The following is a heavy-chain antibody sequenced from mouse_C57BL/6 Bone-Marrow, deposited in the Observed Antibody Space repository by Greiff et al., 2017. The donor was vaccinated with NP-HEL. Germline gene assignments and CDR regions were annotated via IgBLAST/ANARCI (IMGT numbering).Heavy chain of an antibody. V-gene: IGHV5-9-1*02. J-gene: IGHJ4*01. CDR2: ISSGGDYI. CDR3: TTYYYGSSYAYAMDY. Sequence: EVQLVESGEGLVKPGGSLKLSCAASGFTFSSYAMSWVRQTPEKRLEWVAYISSGGDYIYYADTVKGRFTISRDNARNTLYLQMSSLKSEDTAMYYCTTYYYGSSYAYAMDYWGQGTSVTVSS. CDR1: GFTFSSYA. D-gene: IGHD1-1*01.